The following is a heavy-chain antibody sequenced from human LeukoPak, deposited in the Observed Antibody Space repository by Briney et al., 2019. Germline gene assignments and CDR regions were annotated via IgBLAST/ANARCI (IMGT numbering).Heavy chain of an antibody. CDR3: ARDFYLGAARYYFDY. Sequence: PGGSLRLSCAASEFAFSTYNMNWVRQAPGKGLEWVSYISTGSSTTYHADSVKGRFTISRDNSKNTLYLQMNSLREEDTAVYYCARDFYLGAARYYFDYWGQGTLVTGSS. CDR1: EFAFSTYN. J-gene: IGHJ4*02. V-gene: IGHV3-48*02. D-gene: IGHD6-6*01. CDR2: ISTGSSTT.